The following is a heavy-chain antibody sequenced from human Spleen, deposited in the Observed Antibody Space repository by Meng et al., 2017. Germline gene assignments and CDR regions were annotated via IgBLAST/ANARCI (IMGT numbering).Heavy chain of an antibody. V-gene: IGHV1-18*01. CDR1: GYAFTSHG. CDR2: INGYNGNT. Sequence: QVQLVQSVAEVKKPGASVKVACKTSGYAFTSHGINWVRQAPGQGREWMGWINGYNGNTEYAQKFQGRVTMTTDTSTSTAHMELRSLRSDDTAVYYCARDGGSSGYYDNWFDPWGQGTLVTVSS. D-gene: IGHD3-22*01. J-gene: IGHJ5*02. CDR3: ARDGGSSGYYDNWFDP.